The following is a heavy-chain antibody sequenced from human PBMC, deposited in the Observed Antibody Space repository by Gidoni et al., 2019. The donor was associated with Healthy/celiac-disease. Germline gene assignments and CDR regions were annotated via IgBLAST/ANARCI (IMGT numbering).Heavy chain of an antibody. J-gene: IGHJ6*02. CDR1: GFTFGSYA. V-gene: IGHV3-23*01. Sequence: EVQLLESGGGLVQPGGSLSLSCAASGFTFGSYAMSWARPAPGKGLEWVSAISGSGGSTYYADSVKGRFTISRDNSKNTLYLQMNSLRAEDTAVYYCAKVELPTYGMDVWGQGTTVTVSS. CDR3: AKVELPTYGMDV. CDR2: ISGSGGST. D-gene: IGHD3-10*01.